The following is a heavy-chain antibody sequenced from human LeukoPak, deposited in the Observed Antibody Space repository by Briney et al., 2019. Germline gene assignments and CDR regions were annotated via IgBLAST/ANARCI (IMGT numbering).Heavy chain of an antibody. D-gene: IGHD4-17*01. CDR3: ARDLLWGDYGDYGEGY. CDR2: ISAYNGNT. J-gene: IGHJ4*02. Sequence: GASVKVSCKASGYTFTFYGITWVRQAPGQGLEWMGWISAYNGNTNYAQKLQGRVTMTTDTSTSTAYMELRSLRSDDTAVYYCARDLLWGDYGDYGEGYWGQGTLVTVSS. V-gene: IGHV1-18*01. CDR1: GYTFTFYG.